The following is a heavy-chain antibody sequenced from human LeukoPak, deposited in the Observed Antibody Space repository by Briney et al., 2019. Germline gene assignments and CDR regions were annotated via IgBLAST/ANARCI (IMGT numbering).Heavy chain of an antibody. CDR1: GGTFSSYA. D-gene: IGHD7-27*01. Sequence: GSSVKVSCKASGGTFSSYAISWVRQAPGQGLEWMGIINPSDSSTSYAQKFQGRVTMTRDTSTSTVYMELSSLRSEDTAVYYCARGGVAKLGPLDLWGQGTLVTVSS. CDR2: INPSDSST. V-gene: IGHV1-46*01. CDR3: ARGGVAKLGPLDL. J-gene: IGHJ5*02.